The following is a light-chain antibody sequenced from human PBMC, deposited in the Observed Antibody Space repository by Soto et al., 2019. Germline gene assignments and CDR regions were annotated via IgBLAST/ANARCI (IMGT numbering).Light chain of an antibody. V-gene: IGKV3-20*01. J-gene: IGKJ1*01. CDR3: QQYDTSST. CDR2: GAS. CDR1: QSVSSY. Sequence: TQSPSTLSASVGDRITLSCRASQSVSSYLAWYQQKPGQAPRLLIYGASIRATGIPDRFSGSGSGAYFALTISRLEPEDFAVYYCQQYDTSSTFGQGTKVDIK.